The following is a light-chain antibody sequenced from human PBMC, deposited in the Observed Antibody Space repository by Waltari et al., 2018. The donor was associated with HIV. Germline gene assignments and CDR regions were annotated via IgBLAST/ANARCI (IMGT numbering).Light chain of an antibody. CDR2: EVS. Sequence: QSALTQPPSASGSPGQSVTISCTGTSSALGAYQYVSWYQQHPGKAPKLIISEVSKRPSGVPDRFSGSKSGNTASLTVSGLQAEDEADYYCTSYGGSNNVLFGGGTKLTVL. V-gene: IGLV2-8*01. J-gene: IGLJ2*01. CDR1: SSALGAYQY. CDR3: TSYGGSNNVL.